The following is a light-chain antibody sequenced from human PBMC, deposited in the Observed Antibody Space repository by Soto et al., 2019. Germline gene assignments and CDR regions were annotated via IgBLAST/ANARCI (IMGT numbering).Light chain of an antibody. J-gene: IGLJ2*01. V-gene: IGLV2-14*01. CDR2: DVS. CDR1: SSDVGGYNY. CDR3: SSYTSSSTVV. Sequence: QSALTQPASVSGSPGQSITISCTGTSSDVGGYNYVSWYQQHPGKAPKLMIYDVSNRPSGVSNHFSGSRSGNTASLTISGRQAEDEADYYCSSYTSSSTVVFGGGTKVTVL.